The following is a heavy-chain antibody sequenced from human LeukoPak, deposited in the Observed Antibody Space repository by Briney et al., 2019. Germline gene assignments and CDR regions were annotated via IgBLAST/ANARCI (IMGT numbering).Heavy chain of an antibody. V-gene: IGHV1-8*01. CDR3: ARALAWGGSSYSYYYMDV. CDR2: INPNSGNA. J-gene: IGHJ6*03. CDR1: GYTFSDYD. D-gene: IGHD1-26*01. Sequence: ASVKVSCKASGYTFSDYDTNWVRQATGQGLEWMGWINPNSGNAGYAQKFQGRVTMTRNTSISTAYMELSSLRSEDTAVYYCARALAWGGSSYSYYYMDVWDKGTTVTVSS.